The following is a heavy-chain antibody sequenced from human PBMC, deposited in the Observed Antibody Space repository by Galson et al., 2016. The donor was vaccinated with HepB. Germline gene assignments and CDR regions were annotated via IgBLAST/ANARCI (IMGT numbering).Heavy chain of an antibody. J-gene: IGHJ4*02. CDR2: IYWDDDK. Sequence: PALVKPTQTLTPTCTFSGFSLSPSGVGVAWIRQPPGKALEWLALIYWDDDKRYSPSLKSRLTITKDTSKNQVVLTMTNMDHVDTGTYYCARWFGQYYFDFWGQGTLVTVSS. V-gene: IGHV2-5*02. CDR1: GFSLSPSGVG. CDR3: ARWFGQYYFDF. D-gene: IGHD3-10*01.